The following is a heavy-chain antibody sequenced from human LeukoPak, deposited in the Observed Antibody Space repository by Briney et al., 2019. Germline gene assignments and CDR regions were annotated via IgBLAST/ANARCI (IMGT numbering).Heavy chain of an antibody. Sequence: ASVKVSCKASGYTFTSYGISWVRQAPEQGLEWMGWISAYNGNTNYAQKLQGRVTMTTDTSTSTAYMELRSLRSDDTAVYYCARDPDYYDDDPYFDYWGQGTLVTVSS. CDR3: ARDPDYYDDDPYFDY. J-gene: IGHJ4*02. CDR1: GYTFTSYG. V-gene: IGHV1-18*01. D-gene: IGHD3-22*01. CDR2: ISAYNGNT.